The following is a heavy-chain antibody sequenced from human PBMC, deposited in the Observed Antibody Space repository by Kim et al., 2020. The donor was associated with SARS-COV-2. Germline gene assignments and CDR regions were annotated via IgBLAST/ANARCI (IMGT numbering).Heavy chain of an antibody. CDR1: GGSISSYY. V-gene: IGHV4-59*01. D-gene: IGHD3-9*01. CDR3: ARAEYFDWLGNGMDV. CDR2: IYYSGST. Sequence: SETLSLTCTVSGGSISSYYWSWIRQPPGKGLEWIGYIYYSGSTNYNPSLKSRVTISVDTSKNQFSLKLSSVTAADTAVYYCARAEYFDWLGNGMDVWGQGTTVTVSS. J-gene: IGHJ6*02.